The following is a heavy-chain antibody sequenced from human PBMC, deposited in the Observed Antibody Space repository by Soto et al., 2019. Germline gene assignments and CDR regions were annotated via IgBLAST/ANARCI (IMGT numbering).Heavy chain of an antibody. D-gene: IGHD2-15*01. V-gene: IGHV3-9*03. CDR1: GFSLDHYA. CDR2: ISWDSGVI. Sequence: EVQLVESGGGLAQPGRSLRLSCVASGFSLDHYAMHWVRQAPGKGLEWVSGISWDSGVIYYADSVRGRFTISRDNAKNFLYQQMTSMRAEEMALYYCVKDAVGVYCSGGSGCFDYWGQGSLVTGSS. J-gene: IGHJ4*02. CDR3: VKDAVGVYCSGGSGCFDY.